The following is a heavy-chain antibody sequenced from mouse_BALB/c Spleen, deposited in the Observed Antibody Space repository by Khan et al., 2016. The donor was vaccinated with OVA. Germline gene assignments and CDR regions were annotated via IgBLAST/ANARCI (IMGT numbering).Heavy chain of an antibody. CDR3: ARQPYYHYYVMDY. V-gene: IGHV2-6-1*01. D-gene: IGHD2-10*01. CDR1: GFSLTNYG. J-gene: IGHJ4*01. Sequence: QVQLKESGPGLVAPSQSLSITCTISGFSLTNYGVHWVRQPPGKGLEWLVVIWSDGRTTYNSALKSRLSISKDNSKSQVFLKMNSLQTDDTAMYYCARQPYYHYYVMDYWGQGTSVTVSS. CDR2: IWSDGRT.